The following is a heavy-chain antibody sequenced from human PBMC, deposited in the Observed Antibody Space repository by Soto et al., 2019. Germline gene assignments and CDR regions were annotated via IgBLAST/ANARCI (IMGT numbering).Heavy chain of an antibody. Sequence: TGGSLRLSCAASGFTFSSYSMNWVRQAPGKGLEWVSSISSSSSYIYYADSVKGRFTISRDNAKNSLYLQMNSLRAEDTAVYYCARDISLSTVTTSRYFDYWGQGTLVTVSS. CDR3: ARDISLSTVTTSRYFDY. CDR1: GFTFSSYS. D-gene: IGHD4-17*01. CDR2: ISSSSSYI. J-gene: IGHJ4*02. V-gene: IGHV3-21*01.